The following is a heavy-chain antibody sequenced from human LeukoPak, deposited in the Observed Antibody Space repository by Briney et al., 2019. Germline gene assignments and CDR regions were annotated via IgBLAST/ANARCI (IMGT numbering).Heavy chain of an antibody. V-gene: IGHV3-74*01. D-gene: IGHD1-26*01. CDR3: ARGGRDYALKGAFDI. CDR2: INSDGSST. Sequence: PGGSLRLSCAASGFTFSSYRMHWVRQAPGKGLVWVSRINSDGSSTSYADSVKGRFTISRDNAKNTLYLQMNSLRAEDTAVYYCARGGRDYALKGAFDIWGQGTMVTVSS. CDR1: GFTFSSYR. J-gene: IGHJ3*02.